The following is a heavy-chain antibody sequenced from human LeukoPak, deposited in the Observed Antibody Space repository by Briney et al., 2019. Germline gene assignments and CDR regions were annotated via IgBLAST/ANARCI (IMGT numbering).Heavy chain of an antibody. V-gene: IGHV4-34*01. CDR3: ARGGDYYDSSGPAYDAFDI. J-gene: IGHJ3*02. D-gene: IGHD3-22*01. Sequence: NASETLSLTCAVYGGSFSGYYWSWTRQPPGKGLEWIGEINHSGSTNYNPSLKSRVTISVDTSKNQFSLKLSSVTAADTAVYYCARGGDYYDSSGPAYDAFDIWGQGTMVTVSS. CDR1: GGSFSGYY. CDR2: INHSGST.